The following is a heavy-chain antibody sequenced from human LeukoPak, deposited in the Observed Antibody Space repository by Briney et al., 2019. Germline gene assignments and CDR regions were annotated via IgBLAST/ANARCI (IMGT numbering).Heavy chain of an antibody. D-gene: IGHD3-3*01. V-gene: IGHV4-34*01. J-gene: IGHJ3*02. CDR2: INHSGST. CDR3: ARRGPYDFWSGYYRDAFDI. Sequence: SETLSLTCAVYGGSFSGYYWSWIRQPPGKGLEWIGEINHSGSTNYNPSLKSRVTISVDASKNQFSLKLSSVTAADTAVYYCARRGPYDFWSGYYRDAFDIWGQGTMVTVSS. CDR1: GGSFSGYY.